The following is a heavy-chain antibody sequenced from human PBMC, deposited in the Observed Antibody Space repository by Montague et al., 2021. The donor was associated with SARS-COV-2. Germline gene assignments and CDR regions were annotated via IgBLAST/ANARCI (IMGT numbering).Heavy chain of an antibody. Sequence: SETLSLTCTVSGYSISSGYYWGWIRQPPGKGLEWIGGIYHSGSTYYNPSLKSRVTISADTSKNQFSLKLSSVTAADTAVYYCARDVRYYDFWSGRAQTSPDYWGQGTLVTVSS. CDR1: GYSISSGYY. V-gene: IGHV4-38-2*02. D-gene: IGHD3-3*01. CDR3: ARDVRYYDFWSGRAQTSPDY. J-gene: IGHJ4*02. CDR2: IYHSGST.